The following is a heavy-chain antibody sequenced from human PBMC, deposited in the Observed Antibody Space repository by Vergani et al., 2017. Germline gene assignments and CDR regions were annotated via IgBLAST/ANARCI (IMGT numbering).Heavy chain of an antibody. CDR1: GFIFDDYA. CDR2: ISWNSGAI. Sequence: EVQLVESGGGLVQPGTSLRLSCAASGFIFDDYAMHWVRQAPGKGLGWVSGISWNSGAIGYADTVKGRFAISRDNAKNSLYLQMNSLRAEDTALYYCAKDRGSIAALSYYMDVWGKGTTVTVSS. CDR3: AKDRGSIAALSYYMDV. D-gene: IGHD6-6*01. V-gene: IGHV3-9*01. J-gene: IGHJ6*03.